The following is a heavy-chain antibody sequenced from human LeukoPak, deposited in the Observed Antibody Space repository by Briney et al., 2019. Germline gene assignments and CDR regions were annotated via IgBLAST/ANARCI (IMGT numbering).Heavy chain of an antibody. J-gene: IGHJ6*02. D-gene: IGHD2-2*01. Sequence: PGGSLRLSCAASGFTLSSYEMNWVRQAPGKGLEWVSYISSSGSTIYYADSVKGRFTISRDNAKNSLYLQMNSLRAEDTAVYYCARDHGSTSYYYYYGMDVWGQGTTVTVSS. CDR1: GFTLSSYE. CDR3: ARDHGSTSYYYYYGMDV. CDR2: ISSSGSTI. V-gene: IGHV3-48*03.